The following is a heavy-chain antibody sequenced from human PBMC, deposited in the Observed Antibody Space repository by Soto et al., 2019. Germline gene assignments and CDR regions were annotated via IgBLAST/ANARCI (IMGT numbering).Heavy chain of an antibody. J-gene: IGHJ4*02. CDR3: ASGAGGTTTMIVVVEYYFDY. CDR2: IIPIFGTA. D-gene: IGHD3-22*01. CDR1: GGTFSSYA. Sequence: QVQLVQSGAEVKKPGSSVKVSCKASGGTFSSYAISWVRQAPGQGLEWMGGIIPIFGTANYAQKFQGRVTITADESTSTAYMELSSLRSEDTAVYYCASGAGGTTTMIVVVEYYFDYWGQGTLVTVSS. V-gene: IGHV1-69*01.